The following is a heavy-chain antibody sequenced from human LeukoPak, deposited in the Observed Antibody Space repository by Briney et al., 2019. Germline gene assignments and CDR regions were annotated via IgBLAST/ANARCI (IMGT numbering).Heavy chain of an antibody. V-gene: IGHV5-51*01. CDR1: GYTFSNNW. Sequence: GESLKISCEGSGYTFSNNWIGWVRQMPGKGLEWMGIIYPGDSDTRYSPSFQGQVTISAEKSISTAYLQWSSLKASDTAMYYCARYYCSGGSCHGIFDYWGQGTLVTVS. D-gene: IGHD2-15*01. J-gene: IGHJ4*02. CDR3: ARYYCSGGSCHGIFDY. CDR2: IYPGDSDT.